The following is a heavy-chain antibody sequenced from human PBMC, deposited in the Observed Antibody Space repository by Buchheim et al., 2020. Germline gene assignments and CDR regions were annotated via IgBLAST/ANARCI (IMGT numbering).Heavy chain of an antibody. Sequence: EVQLLESGGGLVQPGGSLRLSCAASGLTFSSYAMSWVRQAPGKGLEWVSAISGSGGSTYYADSVKGRFTISRDNSKNTPYLQMNSLRAEDTAVYYCAKVLSSSWYSQRWYFDYWGQGTL. CDR2: ISGSGGST. D-gene: IGHD6-13*01. CDR3: AKVLSSSWYSQRWYFDY. J-gene: IGHJ4*02. V-gene: IGHV3-23*01. CDR1: GLTFSSYA.